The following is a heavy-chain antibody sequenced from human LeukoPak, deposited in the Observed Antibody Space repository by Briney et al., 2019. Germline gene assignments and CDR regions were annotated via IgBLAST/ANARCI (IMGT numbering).Heavy chain of an antibody. J-gene: IGHJ4*02. CDR2: ISSSSSTI. CDR1: GFTFSSYS. D-gene: IGHD6-19*01. V-gene: IGHV3-48*02. Sequence: GGSLRLSCAASGFTFSSYSMTWVRQAPGKGLEWVSYISSSSSTIYYADSVKGRFTISRDNAKNSLYLQMNSLRDEDTAVYYCARGGPRDSSGWYRAGLVDYWGQGTLVTVSS. CDR3: ARGGPRDSSGWYRAGLVDY.